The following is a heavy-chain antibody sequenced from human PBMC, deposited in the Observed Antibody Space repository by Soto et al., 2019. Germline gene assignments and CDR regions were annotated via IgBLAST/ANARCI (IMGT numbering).Heavy chain of an antibody. Sequence: EGQLLQSGGDLVQPGGSLRLSCAGSGLTLRSYPMTWIRQTPEKGLEWVSTITGRSAVPSYADSVNGRFTVSRDNSKNTLYLQTNSLRPDDTAIYYCAKGGPFTGGFDPWGQGTLVTVSA. J-gene: IGHJ5*02. V-gene: IGHV3-23*01. CDR2: ITGRSAVP. CDR1: GLTLRSYP. CDR3: AKGGPFTGGFDP. D-gene: IGHD3-16*01.